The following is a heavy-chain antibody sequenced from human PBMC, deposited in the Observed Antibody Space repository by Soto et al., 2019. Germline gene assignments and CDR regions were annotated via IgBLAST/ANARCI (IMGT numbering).Heavy chain of an antibody. D-gene: IGHD6-19*01. J-gene: IGHJ5*02. CDR3: ARQRRYSSPNWFDP. CDR2: IYYSGST. V-gene: IGHV4-39*01. Sequence: QLQLQESGPGLVKPSETLSLTCTVSGGSISSSSYYWGWIRQPPGKGLEWIGSIYYSGSTYYNPSRKSRVTISVDTSKNQFSLKLSSVTAADTAVYYCARQRRYSSPNWFDPWGQGTLVTVSS. CDR1: GGSISSSSYY.